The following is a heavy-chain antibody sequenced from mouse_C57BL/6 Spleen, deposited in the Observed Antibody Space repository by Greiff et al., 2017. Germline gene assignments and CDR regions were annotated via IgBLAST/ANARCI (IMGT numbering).Heavy chain of an antibody. J-gene: IGHJ4*01. CDR3: AREVRDYGSIYAMDY. D-gene: IGHD1-1*01. CDR2: IDPANGNT. Sequence: EVKLVESVAELVRPGASVKLSCTASGFNIKNTYMHWVKQRPEQGLEWIGRIDPANGNTKYAPKFQGKATITADTSSNTAYLQLSSLTSEDTAIYYCAREVRDYGSIYAMDYWGQGTSVTVSS. CDR1: GFNIKNTY. V-gene: IGHV14-3*01.